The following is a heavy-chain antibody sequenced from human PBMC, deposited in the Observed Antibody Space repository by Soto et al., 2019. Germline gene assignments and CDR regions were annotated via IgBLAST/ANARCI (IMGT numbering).Heavy chain of an antibody. Sequence: LSLTCTVSGGSISYYHWTWIRQPPGKGLEWIGFVSDSGRTSYNPSLQSRVTISVDTSRNQFSLRLTSVTAADTAVYYCARDSTRWFPYYGVDVWGPGTTVTVSS. V-gene: IGHV4-59*01. CDR2: VSDSGRT. CDR3: ARDSTRWFPYYGVDV. CDR1: GGSISYYH. J-gene: IGHJ6*02. D-gene: IGHD6-13*01.